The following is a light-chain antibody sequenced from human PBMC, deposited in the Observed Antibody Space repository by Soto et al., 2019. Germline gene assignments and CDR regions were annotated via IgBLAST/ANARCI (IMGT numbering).Light chain of an antibody. CDR3: AAWDDSLNGPV. J-gene: IGLJ3*02. CDR1: SSNIGNNA. CDR2: FDD. V-gene: IGLV1-36*01. Sequence: QSVLTQPPSVSVAPRQRVTISCSGNSSNIGNNAVNWYQQVPGKAPKLLIHFDDRVASGISDRFSGSKSGTSASLAISGLQSEDEADYYCAAWDDSLNGPVFGGGTKVTVL.